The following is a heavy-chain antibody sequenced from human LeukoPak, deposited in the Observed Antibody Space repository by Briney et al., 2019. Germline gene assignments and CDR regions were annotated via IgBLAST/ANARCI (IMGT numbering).Heavy chain of an antibody. CDR3: ARDSPPGDASDI. CDR2: IYYSGGT. V-gene: IGHV4-61*01. Sequence: SETLSLTCTVSGGSVSSGSYYWSWIRQPPGKGLEWIGYIYYSGGTNYNPSLKSRVTISVDTSKNQFSLKLSSVTAADTAVYYCARDSPPGDASDIWGQGTMVTVSS. CDR1: GGSVSSGSYY. J-gene: IGHJ3*02.